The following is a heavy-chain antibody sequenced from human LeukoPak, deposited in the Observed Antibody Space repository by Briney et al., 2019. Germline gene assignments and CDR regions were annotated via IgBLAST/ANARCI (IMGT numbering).Heavy chain of an antibody. Sequence: PGGSLRLSCAASGFTFSSYAMSWVRQAPGKGLEWISYISSSGSTIYYADSVKGRFAISRDNAKSSLYLQMNSLRAEDTAVYYCARDGGAWFDYWGQGTLVTVSS. CDR3: ARDGGAWFDY. J-gene: IGHJ4*02. V-gene: IGHV3-48*03. D-gene: IGHD4-17*01. CDR1: GFTFSSYA. CDR2: ISSSGSTI.